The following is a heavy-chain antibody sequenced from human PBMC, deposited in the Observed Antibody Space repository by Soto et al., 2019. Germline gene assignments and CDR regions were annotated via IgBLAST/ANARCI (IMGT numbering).Heavy chain of an antibody. Sequence: QVQLQESGPGLVKPSETLSLTCTVSGVSISSHYWSWIRQPPGKGLEWIGYIYYSGSTNYNPSLKSRVTISVDTSTNQFSLKLSSVTAADTAVYYCARDFIVATTGDNWFDPWGQGTLVTVSS. V-gene: IGHV4-59*11. CDR1: GVSISSHY. J-gene: IGHJ5*02. D-gene: IGHD5-12*01. CDR3: ARDFIVATTGDNWFDP. CDR2: IYYSGST.